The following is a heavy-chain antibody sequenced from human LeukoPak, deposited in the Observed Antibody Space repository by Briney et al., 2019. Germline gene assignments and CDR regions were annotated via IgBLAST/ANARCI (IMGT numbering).Heavy chain of an antibody. V-gene: IGHV3-74*01. CDR2: INSDGSST. D-gene: IGHD3-22*01. Sequence: GGSLRLSCAASGFTFSNYWMHWVRQAPGKGLVWVSRINSDGSSTTYADSVKGRFTVSRDNAKNTLYLQMNSLRAEDTAVYYCAQDVLDYYDRSKYVTWGQGTRVTVSS. J-gene: IGHJ5*02. CDR3: AQDVLDYYDRSKYVT. CDR1: GFTFSNYW.